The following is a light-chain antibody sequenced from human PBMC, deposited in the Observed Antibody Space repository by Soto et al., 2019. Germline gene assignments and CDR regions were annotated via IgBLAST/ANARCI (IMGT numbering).Light chain of an antibody. J-gene: IGLJ2*01. V-gene: IGLV2-8*01. Sequence: QSALTQPPSASGSPGQSVTISCSGTSSDVGAYNYVSWYQQHPGRAPKLMIYAVRKRPSGVPDRFSGSKSDNTASLTVSGLQAEDQADYYCSAYARNNNFVVFGGGTKVTVL. CDR3: SAYARNNNFVV. CDR2: AVR. CDR1: SSDVGAYNY.